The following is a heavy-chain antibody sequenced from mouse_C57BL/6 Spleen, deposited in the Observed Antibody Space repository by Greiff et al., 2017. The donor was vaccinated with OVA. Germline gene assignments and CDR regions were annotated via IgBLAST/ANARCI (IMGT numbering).Heavy chain of an antibody. CDR2: ISSGGSYT. D-gene: IGHD1-1*01. V-gene: IGHV5-6*01. CDR1: GFTFSSYG. J-gene: IGHJ4*01. CDR3: ARHGLRDAMDY. Sequence: EVKLVESGGDLVKPGGSLKLSCAASGFTFSSYGMSWVRQTPDKRLEWVATISSGGSYTYYPDSVKGRFTISRDNAKNTLYLQMSSLKSEDTAMYYCARHGLRDAMDYWGQGTSVTVSS.